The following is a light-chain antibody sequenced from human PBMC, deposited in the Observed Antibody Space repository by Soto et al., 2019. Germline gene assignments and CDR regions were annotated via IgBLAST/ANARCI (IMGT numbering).Light chain of an antibody. CDR2: GAS. J-gene: IGKJ1*01. CDR1: QSINSD. V-gene: IGKV3-15*01. Sequence: EIVMTQSPATLAVSPWETTRLSCRASQSINSDVAWYQQKLGQTPRLLIHGASTRATGIAARFSGSGSGTEFTLTISGLQSEDFATYYCQQYNNWPPWTFGQGTKVDIK. CDR3: QQYNNWPPWT.